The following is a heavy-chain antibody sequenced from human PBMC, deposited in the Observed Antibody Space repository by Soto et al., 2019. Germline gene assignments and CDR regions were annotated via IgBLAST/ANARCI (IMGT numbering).Heavy chain of an antibody. V-gene: IGHV3-23*01. CDR1: GFTFSSYT. J-gene: IGHJ3*02. D-gene: IGHD6-19*01. Sequence: GGSLRLSCAASGFTFSSYTMTWVRQAPGKGLEWVSAISGSGGATYYADSVRGRFTISRDNSKNTLCLQMNSLRAEDTAIYYCAKDGAVAGTMDAFDIWGQGTMVTVSS. CDR2: ISGSGGAT. CDR3: AKDGAVAGTMDAFDI.